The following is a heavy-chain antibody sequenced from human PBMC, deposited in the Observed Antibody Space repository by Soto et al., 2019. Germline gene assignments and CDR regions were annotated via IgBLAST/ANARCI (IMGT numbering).Heavy chain of an antibody. CDR1: VGSIATSSYF. J-gene: IGHJ5*02. CDR3: SRRAPEGFDP. Sequence: ETLSLTCTVSVGSIATSSYFWAGIRRPPGKGLEWIGSIDYRGTIYNNPSLKSRVTISVDTSKNHFSLKLDSVTAADTALYYCSRRAPEGFDPWGQGTLVTVSS. CDR2: IDYRGTI. V-gene: IGHV4-39*02.